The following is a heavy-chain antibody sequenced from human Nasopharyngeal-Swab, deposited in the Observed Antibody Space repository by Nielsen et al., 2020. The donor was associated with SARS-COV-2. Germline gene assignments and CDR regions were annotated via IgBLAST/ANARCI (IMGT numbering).Heavy chain of an antibody. Sequence: GESLKISCAASGFTFSSYGMHWVRRAPGKGLEWVAVISYDGSNKYYADSGKGRFTISRDNSKNTLYLQMNSLRAEDTAVYYCARDLRFLEWLLRSGGMDVWGQGTTVTVSS. CDR2: ISYDGSNK. V-gene: IGHV3-30*03. CDR3: ARDLRFLEWLLRSGGMDV. J-gene: IGHJ6*02. D-gene: IGHD3-3*01. CDR1: GFTFSSYG.